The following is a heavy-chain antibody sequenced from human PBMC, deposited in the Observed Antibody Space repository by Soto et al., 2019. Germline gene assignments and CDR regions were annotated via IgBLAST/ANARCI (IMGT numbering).Heavy chain of an antibody. V-gene: IGHV4-59*01. CDR3: ARSRGWFGELSGYYFDY. CDR2: IYYSGST. D-gene: IGHD3-10*01. Sequence: QVQLQASGPGLVKPSETLSLTCTVSGGSISSYYWSWIRQPPGKGLEWIGYIYYSGSTNYNPSLKSRVTISVDTSKNQFALNLSSVTAADTAVYYCARSRGWFGELSGYYFDYWGQGTLVTVSS. CDR1: GGSISSYY. J-gene: IGHJ4*02.